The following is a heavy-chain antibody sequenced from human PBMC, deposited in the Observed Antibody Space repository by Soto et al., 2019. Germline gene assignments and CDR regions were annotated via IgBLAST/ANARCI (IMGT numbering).Heavy chain of an antibody. V-gene: IGHV1-69*13. Sequence: ASVNVSCKASGGTFSSYAISWVRQAPGQGLEWMGGIIPIFGTANYAQKFQGRVTITADESTSTAYMELSSLRSEDTAVYYCARDPDYDSSGYYSSADDYWGQGTLVTVSS. CDR1: GGTFSSYA. J-gene: IGHJ4*02. CDR3: ARDPDYDSSGYYSSADDY. D-gene: IGHD3-22*01. CDR2: IIPIFGTA.